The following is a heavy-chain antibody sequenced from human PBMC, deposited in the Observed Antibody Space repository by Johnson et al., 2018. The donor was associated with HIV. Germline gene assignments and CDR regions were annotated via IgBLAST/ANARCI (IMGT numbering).Heavy chain of an antibody. CDR3: ARDSSNSFRFEMYAIDI. Sequence: VQLVEPGGGLVQPGGSLRLSCAASGFTFSSYAMSWVRQAPGKGLEWVSAISGSGGSTYYADSVKARFTISRDNSKNTLYLQMNSLRTEDTAVYYCARDSSNSFRFEMYAIDIWGQGTMVTVSA. D-gene: IGHD6-6*01. CDR1: GFTFSSYA. CDR2: ISGSGGST. J-gene: IGHJ3*02. V-gene: IGHV3-23*04.